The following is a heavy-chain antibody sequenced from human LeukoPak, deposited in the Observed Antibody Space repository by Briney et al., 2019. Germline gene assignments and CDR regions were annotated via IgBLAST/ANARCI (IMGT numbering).Heavy chain of an antibody. CDR1: GFTFSSYA. CDR3: ARDRGGYCSGGSCYLLDY. Sequence: GGSLRLSCAASGFTFSSYAMHWVRQAPGKGLEWVAVISYDGSNKYYADSVKGRFTISRDNSKNTLYLQMNSLRAEDTAVYYCARDRGGYCSGGSCYLLDYWGQRTLVTVSS. CDR2: ISYDGSNK. D-gene: IGHD2-15*01. V-gene: IGHV3-30-3*01. J-gene: IGHJ4*02.